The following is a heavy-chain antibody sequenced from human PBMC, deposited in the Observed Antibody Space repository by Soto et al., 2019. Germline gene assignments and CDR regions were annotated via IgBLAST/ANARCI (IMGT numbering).Heavy chain of an antibody. CDR2: TRNKANSYTT. J-gene: IGHJ4*02. D-gene: IGHD3-22*01. Sequence: PGGSLRLSCAASGFTFSDHYMDWVRQAPGKGLEWVGHTRNKANSYTTEYAASVKGRFTISRDDSKNSLYLQMNSLKTEDTAVYYCARVRLLGPLYFDYWGQGALVTVSS. CDR3: ARVRLLGPLYFDY. CDR1: GFTFSDHY. V-gene: IGHV3-72*01.